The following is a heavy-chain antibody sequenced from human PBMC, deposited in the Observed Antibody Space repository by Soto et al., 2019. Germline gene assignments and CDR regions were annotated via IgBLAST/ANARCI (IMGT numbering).Heavy chain of an antibody. CDR2: IYPGDSDT. Sequence: GESLKISCKGSGYSFTSYWIGWVRQMPGKGLEWMGIIYPGDSDTRYSPSFQGQVTISADKSFSTAYLQWSSLKASDTAMYYCARPYYYDSSGYYQHAFDIWGQGTMVTVSS. CDR3: ARPYYYDSSGYYQHAFDI. V-gene: IGHV5-51*01. D-gene: IGHD3-22*01. CDR1: GYSFTSYW. J-gene: IGHJ3*02.